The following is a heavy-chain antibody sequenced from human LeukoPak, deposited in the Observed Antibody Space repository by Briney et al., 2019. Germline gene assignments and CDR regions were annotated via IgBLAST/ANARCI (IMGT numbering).Heavy chain of an antibody. V-gene: IGHV4-34*01. CDR1: GGSISGYY. Sequence: PSETLSLTCAVYGGSISGYYWSWIRQPPGKGLEWIGEINHSGSTNYSPSVKSRVTISLDTSRNQFSLKLNSVTAADTAVYYCAKSNGYGLVDIWGQGTMVTVSS. D-gene: IGHD3-10*01. CDR3: AKSNGYGLVDI. CDR2: INHSGST. J-gene: IGHJ3*02.